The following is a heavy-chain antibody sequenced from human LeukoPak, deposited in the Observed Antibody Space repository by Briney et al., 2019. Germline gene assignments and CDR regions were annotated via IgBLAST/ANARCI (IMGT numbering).Heavy chain of an antibody. D-gene: IGHD5-12*01. CDR2: ITDSGGKT. Sequence: GGSLRLSCAASGFTFSTFAMNWVRQAPGKGLEWVSVITDSGGKTYYADSVKGRFIISRDNSQNTLYLQMNSLRVEDTAVYYCANRAWLDSWGQGTLVNVSS. V-gene: IGHV3-23*01. CDR3: ANRAWLDS. CDR1: GFTFSTFA. J-gene: IGHJ4*02.